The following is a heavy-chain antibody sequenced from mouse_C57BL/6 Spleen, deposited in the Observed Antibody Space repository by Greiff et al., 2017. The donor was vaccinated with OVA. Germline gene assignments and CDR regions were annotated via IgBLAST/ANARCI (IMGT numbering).Heavy chain of an antibody. J-gene: IGHJ1*03. Sequence: VQLQQPGAELVKPGASVKLSCKASGYTFTSYWMHWVKQRPGQGLEWIGMIHPNSGSTNYNEKFKSKATLTVDKSSSTAYMQLSSLTSEDSAVYYCARRVLRSSWGYFDVWGTGTTVTVSS. CDR2: IHPNSGST. D-gene: IGHD1-1*01. CDR1: GYTFTSYW. V-gene: IGHV1-64*01. CDR3: ARRVLRSSWGYFDV.